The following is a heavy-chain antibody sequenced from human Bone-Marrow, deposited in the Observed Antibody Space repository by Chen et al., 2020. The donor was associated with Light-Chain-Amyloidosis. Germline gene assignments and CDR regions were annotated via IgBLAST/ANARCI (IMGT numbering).Heavy chain of an antibody. J-gene: IGHJ5*02. D-gene: IGHD3-22*01. CDR2: IYASDSQV. CDR3: ARTSGDYYDRADSPFDP. V-gene: IGHV5-51*03. Sequence: EVQLVQSGAEVKKPGDSLKISCKASGYTFTRYWIAWFRQMPGKGLEWMGIIYASDSQVRYSPSFQGQVSMSVEKSSSTACRQWSSLRTSVSAMYFCARTSGDYYDRADSPFDPWGQGSLVTVSS. CDR1: GYTFTRYW.